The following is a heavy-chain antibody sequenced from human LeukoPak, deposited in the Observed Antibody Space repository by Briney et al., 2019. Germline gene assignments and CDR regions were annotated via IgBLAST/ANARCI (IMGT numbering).Heavy chain of an antibody. CDR3: ARDWQYQNWFDP. D-gene: IGHD2-2*01. CDR2: ISAYNGNT. CDR1: GYTFTSYG. J-gene: IGHJ5*02. V-gene: IGHV1-18*01. Sequence: ASVKVSCKASGYTFTSYGISWVRPAPGQGLEWMGWISAYNGNTNYAQKLQGRVTMTADTSTSTAYMELRSLRSDDTAVYYCARDWQYQNWFDPWGQGTLVTVSS.